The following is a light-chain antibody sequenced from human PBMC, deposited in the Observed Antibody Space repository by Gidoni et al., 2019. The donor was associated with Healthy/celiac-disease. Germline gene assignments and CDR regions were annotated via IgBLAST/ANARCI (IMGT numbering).Light chain of an antibody. CDR1: QSVSSSY. Sequence: DIVLTQSSGTLSLSPGERATLSCRASQSVSSSYLAWYQQKPGQAPRLLIYGASSRATGIPDRFSGSGSGTDFTLTISRLEPEDFAVYYCQQYGSSRTFGQGTKVEIK. V-gene: IGKV3-20*01. CDR3: QQYGSSRT. J-gene: IGKJ1*01. CDR2: GAS.